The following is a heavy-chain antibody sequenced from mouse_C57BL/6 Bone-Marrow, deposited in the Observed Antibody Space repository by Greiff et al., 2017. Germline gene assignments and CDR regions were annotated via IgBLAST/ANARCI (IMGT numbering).Heavy chain of an antibody. V-gene: IGHV1-82*01. CDR1: GYAFSSSW. Sequence: QVQLQQSGPELVKPGASVKISCKASGYAFSSSWMNWVKQRPGKGLEWIGRIYPGGGATNYNGKFKGKATLTADKSSSTAYMQLSTLTSEDSAVYFCAREKYYGSKGYWGQGATLTVSS. D-gene: IGHD1-1*01. CDR3: AREKYYGSKGY. J-gene: IGHJ2*01. CDR2: IYPGGGAT.